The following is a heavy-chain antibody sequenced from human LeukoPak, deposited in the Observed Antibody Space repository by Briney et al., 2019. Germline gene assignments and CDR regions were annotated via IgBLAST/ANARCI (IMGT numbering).Heavy chain of an antibody. CDR2: FDPEDGET. CDR1: GYTLTELS. D-gene: IGHD3-10*01. V-gene: IGHV1-24*01. CDR3: AAVILLYLGELSNWFDP. Sequence: ASVKVSCRVSGYTLTELSMHWVRQAPGQGLEWMGGFDPEDGETIYAQKFQGRVTMTEDTSTDTAYMELSSLRSEDTAVYYCAAVILLYLGELSNWFDPWGQGTLVTVSS. J-gene: IGHJ5*02.